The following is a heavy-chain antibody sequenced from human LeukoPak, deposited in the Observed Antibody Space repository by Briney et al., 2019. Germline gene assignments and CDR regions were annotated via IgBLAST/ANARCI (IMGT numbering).Heavy chain of an antibody. Sequence: SKTLSLTCSVSGGSISSGGYYWIWIRQHPGKGLEWIGYIYYSGSTYYNPSLKSRVTIAVDTSKNQFSLKLSSVPAAATAVYYCAREQQLGNYGMDVWGQGTTVTVPS. CDR2: IYYSGST. CDR1: GGSISSGGYY. J-gene: IGHJ6*02. D-gene: IGHD6-13*01. CDR3: AREQQLGNYGMDV. V-gene: IGHV4-31*03.